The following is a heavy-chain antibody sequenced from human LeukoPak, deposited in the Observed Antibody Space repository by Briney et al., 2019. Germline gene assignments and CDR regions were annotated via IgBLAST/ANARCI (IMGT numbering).Heavy chain of an antibody. CDR2: IYYSGST. CDR1: GGSLSSSSYY. V-gene: IGHV4-39*01. CDR3: AGQRRAYDYVWGSYRGSAFDI. D-gene: IGHD3-16*02. J-gene: IGHJ3*02. Sequence: SETLSLTCTVSGGSLSSSSYYWGWIRQPPGKGLEWIGSIYYSGSTYYNPSLKSRVTISVDTSKNQFSLKLSSVTAADTAVYYCAGQRRAYDYVWGSYRGSAFDIWGQGTMVTVSS.